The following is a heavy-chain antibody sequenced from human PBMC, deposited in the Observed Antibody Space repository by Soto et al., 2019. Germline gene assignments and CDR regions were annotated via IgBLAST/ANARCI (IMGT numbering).Heavy chain of an antibody. Sequence: SVKVSCKASGGTFSSYAISWVRQAPGQGLDWMGGIIPIFGTANYAQKFQGRLTITADESTSTAYMELSSLRSEDTAVYYCARGGDMEAAAAKSEYYYGMDFWGQGTTVTVSS. CDR3: ARGGDMEAAAAKSEYYYGMDF. J-gene: IGHJ6*02. CDR2: IIPIFGTA. V-gene: IGHV1-69*13. CDR1: GGTFSSYA. D-gene: IGHD6-25*01.